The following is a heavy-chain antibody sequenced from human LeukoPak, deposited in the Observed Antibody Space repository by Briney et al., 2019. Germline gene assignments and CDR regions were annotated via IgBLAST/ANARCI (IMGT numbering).Heavy chain of an antibody. CDR3: ARLSTYSSSWYYFDY. Sequence: KPSQTLSLTCAVSGGSISSGGYSWSWIRQPPGKGLEWIGYIYHSGSTYYNPSLKSRVTISVDRSKNQFSLKLSSVTAADTAVYYCARLSTYSSSWYYFDYWGQGTLVTVSS. V-gene: IGHV4-30-2*01. CDR1: GGSISSGGYS. D-gene: IGHD6-13*01. J-gene: IGHJ4*02. CDR2: IYHSGST.